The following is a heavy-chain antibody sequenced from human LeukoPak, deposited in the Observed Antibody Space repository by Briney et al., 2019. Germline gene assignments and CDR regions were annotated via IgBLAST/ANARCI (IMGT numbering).Heavy chain of an antibody. J-gene: IGHJ6*03. V-gene: IGHV4-61*02. CDR1: GGSISSGSYY. CDR2: IYTSGST. CDR3: ARLGYGYYYYYYMDV. Sequence: SETLSLTCTVSGGSISSGSYYWSWIRQPAGKGLEWIGRIYTSGSTNYNPSLKSRVTISVDTSKNQFPLKLSSVTAADTAVYYCARLGYGYYYYYYMDVWGKGTTVTISS. D-gene: IGHD5-12*01.